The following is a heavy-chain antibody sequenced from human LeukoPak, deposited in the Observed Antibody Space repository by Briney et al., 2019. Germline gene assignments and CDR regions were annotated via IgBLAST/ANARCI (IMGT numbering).Heavy chain of an antibody. D-gene: IGHD6-19*01. Sequence: GGSLRPSCAASGFTFSSYSMNWVRQAPGKGLEWVSYISSSSSTIYYADSVKGRFTISRDNAKNSLYLQMNSLRAEDTAVYYCARSSGGWYLGIDYWGQGTLVTVSS. CDR2: ISSSSSTI. CDR1: GFTFSSYS. V-gene: IGHV3-48*01. CDR3: ARSSGGWYLGIDY. J-gene: IGHJ4*02.